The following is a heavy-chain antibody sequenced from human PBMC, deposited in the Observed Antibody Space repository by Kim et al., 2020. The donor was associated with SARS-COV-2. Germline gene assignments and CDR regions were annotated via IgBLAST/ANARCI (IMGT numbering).Heavy chain of an antibody. CDR3: ARGEGAAAYFDY. Sequence: KYPQKFQGGVTITRATSASTAYMELSSLRSEDTAVYYCARGEGAAAYFDYWGQGTLVTVSS. V-gene: IGHV1-3*01. D-gene: IGHD2-2*01. J-gene: IGHJ4*02.